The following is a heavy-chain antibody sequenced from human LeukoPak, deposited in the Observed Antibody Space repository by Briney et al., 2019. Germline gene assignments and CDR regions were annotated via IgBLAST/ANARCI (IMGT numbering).Heavy chain of an antibody. CDR2: ISSSSSYI. CDR3: ARGGYGGNCFDP. V-gene: IGHV3-21*01. Sequence: KAGGSLRLSCAASGFTFSSYSMNWVRQAPGKGLEWVSSISSSSSYIYYADSVKGRFTISRDNAKNSLYLQMNSLRAEDTAVYYCARGGYGGNCFDPWGQGTLVTVSS. CDR1: GFTFSSYS. D-gene: IGHD4-23*01. J-gene: IGHJ5*02.